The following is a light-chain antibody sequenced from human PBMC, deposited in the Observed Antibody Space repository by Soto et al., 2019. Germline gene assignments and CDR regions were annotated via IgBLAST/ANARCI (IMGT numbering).Light chain of an antibody. CDR3: QQRSNWPLT. V-gene: IGKV3-11*01. Sequence: EIVLTHSPSTLSLSPGLRSTLSCRASQSVGSSLAWYQQRPGKAPRLLIYDAFIRATGIPARLSGSESGTDLTITISSIETEDFEVYYCQQRSNWPLTFGQGTRLEIK. CDR2: DAF. J-gene: IGKJ5*01. CDR1: QSVGSS.